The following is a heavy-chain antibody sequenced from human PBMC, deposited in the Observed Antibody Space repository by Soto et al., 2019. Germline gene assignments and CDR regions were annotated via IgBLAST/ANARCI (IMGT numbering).Heavy chain of an antibody. CDR2: ISYDGSNK. D-gene: IGHD3-10*01. V-gene: IGHV3-30*18. Sequence: QVQLVESGGGVVQPGRSLRLSCAASGFTFSSYGMHWVRQAPGKGLEWVAVISYDGSNKYYADSVKGRFTISRDNSKNPLYLQMNSLRAEDTAVYYCAKDLPMVRGVLRWGQGTLVTVSS. CDR1: GFTFSSYG. J-gene: IGHJ4*02. CDR3: AKDLPMVRGVLR.